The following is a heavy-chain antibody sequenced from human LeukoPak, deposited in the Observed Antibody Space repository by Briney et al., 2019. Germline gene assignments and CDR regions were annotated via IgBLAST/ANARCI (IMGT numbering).Heavy chain of an antibody. CDR1: GFTFSSYG. V-gene: IGHV3-30*03. D-gene: IGHD4-17*01. J-gene: IGHJ5*02. Sequence: GRSLRLSCAASGFTFSSYGMHWVRQAPGKGLEWVAVISYDGSNKYYADSVKGRFTISRDNSKNTLYLQMNSLRAEDTAVYYCAREVLRGFDPWGQGTLVTVSS. CDR3: AREVLRGFDP. CDR2: ISYDGSNK.